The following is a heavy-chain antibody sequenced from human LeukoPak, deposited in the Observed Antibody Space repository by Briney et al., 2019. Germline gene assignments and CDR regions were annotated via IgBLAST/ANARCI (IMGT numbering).Heavy chain of an antibody. Sequence: KPSETLSLTCAVYGGSFSGYYWSWIRQPPGKGLEWIGEINHSGSTNYNPSLKSRVTISVDTSKNQFSLKLSSVTAADTAVYYCARGLDDYYDSSGYHYWGQGTLVTVSS. CDR2: INHSGST. D-gene: IGHD3-22*01. J-gene: IGHJ4*02. V-gene: IGHV4-34*01. CDR1: GGSFSGYY. CDR3: ARGLDDYYDSSGYHY.